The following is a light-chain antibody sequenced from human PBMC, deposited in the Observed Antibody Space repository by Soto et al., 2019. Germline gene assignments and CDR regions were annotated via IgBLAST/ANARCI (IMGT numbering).Light chain of an antibody. V-gene: IGKV3-15*01. CDR1: QSVNSN. CDR3: QQYGRWPLT. J-gene: IGKJ1*01. CDR2: GAS. Sequence: IVMTQSPATLSVSPGERATLSCRASQSVNSNLAWYQQKPGQAPRLLISGASTRATGIPARFSGSGSGTDFTLTISSLESEDYAVYYCQQYGRWPLTFGRGAKV.